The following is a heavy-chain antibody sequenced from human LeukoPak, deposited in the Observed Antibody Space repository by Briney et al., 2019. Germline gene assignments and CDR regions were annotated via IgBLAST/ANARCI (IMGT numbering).Heavy chain of an antibody. CDR2: IYYSGST. CDR1: GGSISSSSYY. Sequence: SETLSLTCTVSGGSISSSSYYWGWIRQPPGKGLEWIGSIYYSGSTYYNPSLKGRVTISVDTSKNQFSLKLSSVTAADTAVYYCARDYQKQLYHPYNWFDPWGQGTLVTVSS. CDR3: ARDYQKQLYHPYNWFDP. V-gene: IGHV4-39*07. J-gene: IGHJ5*02. D-gene: IGHD6-13*01.